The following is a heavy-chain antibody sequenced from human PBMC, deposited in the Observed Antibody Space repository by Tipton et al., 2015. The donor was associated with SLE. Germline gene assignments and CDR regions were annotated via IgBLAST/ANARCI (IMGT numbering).Heavy chain of an antibody. J-gene: IGHJ2*01. D-gene: IGHD2-2*01. CDR1: GFPLRNAW. Sequence: SLRLSCAASGFPLRNAWMSWVRQAPGKGLEWVGRIKSKTDGGTTDYAAPVKGRFTISRDDSKNTLYLQMNSLKTEDTAVYYCTTSEYCSSTSCFDWYFDLWGRGTLVTVSS. CDR3: TTSEYCSSTSCFDWYFDL. V-gene: IGHV3-15*01. CDR2: IKSKTDGGTT.